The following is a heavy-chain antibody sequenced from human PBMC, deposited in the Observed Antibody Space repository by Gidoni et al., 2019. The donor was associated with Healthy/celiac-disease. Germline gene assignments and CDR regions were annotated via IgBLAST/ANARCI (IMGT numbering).Heavy chain of an antibody. CDR1: GYSFTSYW. Sequence: EVQLVQSGAEVQKPGESLRISCKGSGYSFTSYWISWGRQMPGKGLEWMGRIDPSDSYTNYSPSFQGHVTISADKSISTAYLQWSSLKASDTAMYYCARCRHYYDILTGYSERNAFDIWGQGTMVTVSS. CDR3: ARCRHYYDILTGYSERNAFDI. V-gene: IGHV5-10-1*03. CDR2: IDPSDSYT. J-gene: IGHJ3*02. D-gene: IGHD3-9*01.